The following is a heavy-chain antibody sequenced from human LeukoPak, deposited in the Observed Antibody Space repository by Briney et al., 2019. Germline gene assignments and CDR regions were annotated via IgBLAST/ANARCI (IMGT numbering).Heavy chain of an antibody. V-gene: IGHV1-46*01. D-gene: IGHD2-21*02. CDR1: GYTFTSYY. Sequence: ASVKVSCKASGYTFTSYYMHWVRQAPGQGLEWMGIINPSGGSTSYAQKFQGRVTMTRDTSTSTVYMELSSLRSEDTAAYYCAREGSEHIVVVTAFDYWGQGTLVTVSS. CDR3: AREGSEHIVVVTAFDY. J-gene: IGHJ4*02. CDR2: INPSGGST.